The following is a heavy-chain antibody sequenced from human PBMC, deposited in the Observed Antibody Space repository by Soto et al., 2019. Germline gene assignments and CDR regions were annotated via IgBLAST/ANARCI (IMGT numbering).Heavy chain of an antibody. D-gene: IGHD6-13*01. V-gene: IGHV3-23*01. CDR1: GFTFSSYA. Sequence: PGGSLRLSCAASGFTFSSYAMSWVRQAPGKGLEWVSAISGSGGSTYYADSVKGRFTISRDNSKNTLYLQMNSQRAEDTAVYYCATAVGSSSTWGTDYWGQGTLVTVSS. J-gene: IGHJ4*02. CDR2: ISGSGGST. CDR3: ATAVGSSSTWGTDY.